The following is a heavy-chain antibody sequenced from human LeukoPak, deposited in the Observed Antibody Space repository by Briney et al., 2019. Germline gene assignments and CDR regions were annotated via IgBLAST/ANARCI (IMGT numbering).Heavy chain of an antibody. J-gene: IGHJ4*02. D-gene: IGHD4-17*01. CDR3: ARARMVTTSPFDH. Sequence: GGSLRLSCAASGFTFSNFWMSWVRQAPGKGPEWVAKIKQDGSEKYYVDSVKGRFTISRDNAKNSLYLQMNSLRAEDTAVYYCARARMVTTSPFDHWGQGTLVTVSS. CDR2: IKQDGSEK. CDR1: GFTFSNFW. V-gene: IGHV3-7*01.